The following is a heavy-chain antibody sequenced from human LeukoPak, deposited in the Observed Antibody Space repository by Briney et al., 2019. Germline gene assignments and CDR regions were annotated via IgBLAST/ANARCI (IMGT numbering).Heavy chain of an antibody. V-gene: IGHV1-69*13. J-gene: IGHJ4*02. CDR1: GGTFSSYA. CDR3: ARGVQGWNFDY. Sequence: ASVKVSCKASGGTFSSYAISWVRQAPGQGLEWMGGIIPTFGTANYAQKLQGRVTITADESTSTAYMELSSLRSEDTAVYYCARGVQGWNFDYWGQGTLVTVSS. D-gene: IGHD6-19*01. CDR2: IIPTFGTA.